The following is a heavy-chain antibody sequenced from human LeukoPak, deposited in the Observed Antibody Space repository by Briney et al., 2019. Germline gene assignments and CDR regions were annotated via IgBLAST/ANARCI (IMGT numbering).Heavy chain of an antibody. V-gene: IGHV4-39*07. J-gene: IGHJ5*02. Sequence: SETLSLTCTVSGGSISSSSYYWGWIRQPPGEGLEWIGSIYYSGSTYYNPSLKSRVTISVDTSKNQFSLKLSSVTAADTAVYYCARVEYSSSWYPTYNWFDPWGQGTLVTVSS. CDR2: IYYSGST. CDR1: GGSISSSSYY. D-gene: IGHD6-13*01. CDR3: ARVEYSSSWYPTYNWFDP.